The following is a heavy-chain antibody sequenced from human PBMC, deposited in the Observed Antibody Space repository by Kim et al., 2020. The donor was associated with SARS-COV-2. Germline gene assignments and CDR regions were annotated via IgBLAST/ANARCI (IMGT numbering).Heavy chain of an antibody. CDR1: GFTFSDYY. D-gene: IGHD5-12*01. Sequence: GGSLRLSCAASGFTFSDYYMSWIRQAPGKGLEWVSYISSSGSTIYYADSVKGRFTISRDNAKNSLYLQMNSLRAEDTAVYYCARDKEYSGYDARVDYYYGMDVWGQGTTVTVSS. V-gene: IGHV3-11*04. CDR3: ARDKEYSGYDARVDYYYGMDV. CDR2: ISSSGSTI. J-gene: IGHJ6*02.